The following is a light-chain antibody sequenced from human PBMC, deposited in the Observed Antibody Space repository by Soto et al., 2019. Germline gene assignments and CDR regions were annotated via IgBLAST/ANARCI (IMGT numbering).Light chain of an antibody. CDR1: SSDVGSYNL. CDR3: CSYAGSSTYF. J-gene: IGLJ1*01. CDR2: EGS. V-gene: IGLV2-23*01. Sequence: QAVLTQPASVSGSPGQSITISCTGTSSDVGSYNLVSWYQQHPGKAPKLMIYEGSKRPSGVSNRFSGSKSGNTASLTISWLQAEDEADYYCCSYAGSSTYFFGTGTKLTVL.